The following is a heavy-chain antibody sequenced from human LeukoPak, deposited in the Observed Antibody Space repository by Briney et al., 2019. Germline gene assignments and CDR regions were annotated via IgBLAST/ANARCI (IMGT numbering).Heavy chain of an antibody. Sequence: PGGSLRLSCATSGFTFSTFWMHWVRQAPAKGLVWVSGINGSGGSTYYAGSVKGRFTIPRDNSKNTLYLQMNSLRAEDTAVYYCAKPARTDYTDYWGQGTLVTVSS. J-gene: IGHJ4*02. CDR1: GFTFSTFW. D-gene: IGHD1-14*01. CDR2: INGSGGST. V-gene: IGHV3-23*01. CDR3: AKPARTDYTDY.